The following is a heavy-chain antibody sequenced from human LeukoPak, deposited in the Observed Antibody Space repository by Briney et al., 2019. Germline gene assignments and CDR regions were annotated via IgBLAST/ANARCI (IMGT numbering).Heavy chain of an antibody. CDR2: IIPIFGTA. D-gene: IGHD4-17*01. V-gene: IGHV1-69*06. CDR3: ARDYTVTTLGYYYYYMDV. Sequence: SVKVSCKASGGTFSSYAISWVRQAPGQGLEWMGGIIPIFGTANYAQKFQGRVTITADKSTSTAYMELSSLRSEDTAVYYCARDYTVTTLGYYYYYMDVWGKGTTVTVSS. J-gene: IGHJ6*03. CDR1: GGTFSSYA.